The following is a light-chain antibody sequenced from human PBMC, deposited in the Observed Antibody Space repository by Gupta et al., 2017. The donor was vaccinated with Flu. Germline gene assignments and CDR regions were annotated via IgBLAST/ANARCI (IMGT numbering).Light chain of an antibody. J-gene: IGLJ2*01. CDR1: SSDIGSYDY. Sequence: QSALTKSASVSGSPGQSLAIPCTGTSSDIGSYDYVSWYQQHPGKAPQLILFEVSRRPRGISDRFSGSKSGDTASLTISGLLAEDEAFYYCSSYASTNSVVVFGGGTKLTVL. CDR2: EVS. V-gene: IGLV2-14*03. CDR3: SSYASTNSVVV.